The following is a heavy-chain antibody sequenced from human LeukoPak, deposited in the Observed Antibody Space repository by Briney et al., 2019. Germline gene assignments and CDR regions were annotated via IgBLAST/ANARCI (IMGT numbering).Heavy chain of an antibody. CDR2: ISSSSSYI. J-gene: IGHJ3*01. V-gene: IGHV3-21*01. CDR1: GFTFSSYS. CDR3: ARGKTFNPFA. D-gene: IGHD2/OR15-2a*01. Sequence: GGSLRLSCAASGFTFSSYSMNWVRQAPGKGLEWVSSISSSSSYIYYADSVKGRFIISRDNAKNSLYLQMNSLRAEDTAVYYCARGKTFNPFAWGQGTMVTVSS.